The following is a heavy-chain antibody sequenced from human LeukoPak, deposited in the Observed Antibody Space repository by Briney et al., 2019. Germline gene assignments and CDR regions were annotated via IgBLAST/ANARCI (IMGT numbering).Heavy chain of an antibody. CDR3: AKYLAGSGLYYFDY. CDR1: GFTFSSYA. J-gene: IGHJ4*02. V-gene: IGHV3-23*01. CDR2: ISGSGGST. Sequence: GGSLRLSCAASGFTFSSYAMSWVRQAPGKGLEWVSAISGSGGSTYYADSVKGRFTISRDNSKNTLYLQMNSLRAEGTAVYYCAKYLAGSGLYYFDYWGQGTLVTVSS. D-gene: IGHD3-10*01.